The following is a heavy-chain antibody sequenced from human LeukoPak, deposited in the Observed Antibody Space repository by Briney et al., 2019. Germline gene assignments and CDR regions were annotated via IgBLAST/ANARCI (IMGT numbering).Heavy chain of an antibody. J-gene: IGHJ4*02. Sequence: GGSLRLSCAASGFTFSSYSMNWVRQAPGKGLEWVSYISSSSSTIYHADSVKGRFTISRDNAKNSLYLQVNSLRAEDTAVYYCANSVTFGGALRGDWGQGTLVTVSS. D-gene: IGHD3-16*01. CDR3: ANSVTFGGALRGD. CDR2: ISSSSSTI. V-gene: IGHV3-48*01. CDR1: GFTFSSYS.